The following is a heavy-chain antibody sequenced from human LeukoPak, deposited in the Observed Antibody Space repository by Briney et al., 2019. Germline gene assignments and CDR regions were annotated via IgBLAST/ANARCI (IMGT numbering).Heavy chain of an antibody. CDR1: GGTFSSYA. CDR3: AALVSIALNYYYYMDV. D-gene: IGHD2/OR15-2a*01. Sequence: GASVKVSCKASGGTFSSYAISWVRQAPGQGLEWMGGIIPIFGTANYAQKFQGRVTITTDESTSTAYMELSSLRSENTAVYYCAALVSIALNYYYYMDVWGKGTTVTVSS. V-gene: IGHV1-69*05. J-gene: IGHJ6*03. CDR2: IIPIFGTA.